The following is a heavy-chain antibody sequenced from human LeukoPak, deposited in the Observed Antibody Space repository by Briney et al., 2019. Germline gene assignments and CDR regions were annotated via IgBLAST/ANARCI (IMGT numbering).Heavy chain of an antibody. CDR2: IYNSGST. CDR1: GDSMSSYS. CDR3: ARAGPRIDY. Sequence: KPSETLSLTCTVSGDSMSSYSWSWIRQPPGKGLEWIGYIYNSGSTNFNPSLKSRVTISLDTSKNQFSLKLSSVTAADTAVYYCARAGPRIDYWGQGTLVTVSS. J-gene: IGHJ4*02. V-gene: IGHV4-59*01.